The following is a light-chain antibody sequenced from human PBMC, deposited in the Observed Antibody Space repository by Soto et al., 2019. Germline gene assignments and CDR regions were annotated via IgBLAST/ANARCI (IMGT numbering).Light chain of an antibody. Sequence: DLVMTQSPDSLAVSLVERATINCKSSQSVLYSSNNKNYLAWYQQKPGQPPKLLIYWASTRESGVPDRFSVSGSVTDFTLTISSLQAEDVAVYYCQQYYSTLSWTFGQGTKVEIK. J-gene: IGKJ1*01. CDR1: QSVLYSSNNKNY. CDR3: QQYYSTLSWT. CDR2: WAS. V-gene: IGKV4-1*01.